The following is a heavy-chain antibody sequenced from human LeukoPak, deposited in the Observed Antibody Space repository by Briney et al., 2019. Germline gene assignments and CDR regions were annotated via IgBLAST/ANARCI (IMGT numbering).Heavy chain of an antibody. CDR3: ARERIYGSGSPAFDY. V-gene: IGHV1-69*04. Sequence: ASVKVSCKASGGTFSSYAISWVRQAPGQGLEWMGRIIPILGIANYTQKFQGRVTITADKSTSTAYMELSSLRSEDTAVYYCARERIYGSGSPAFDYWGQGTLVTVSS. J-gene: IGHJ4*02. CDR1: GGTFSSYA. D-gene: IGHD3-10*01. CDR2: IIPILGIA.